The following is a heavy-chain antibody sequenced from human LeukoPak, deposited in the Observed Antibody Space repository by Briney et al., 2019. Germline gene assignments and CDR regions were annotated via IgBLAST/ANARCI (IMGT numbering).Heavy chain of an antibody. D-gene: IGHD3-9*01. Sequence: GGSLRLSCAASGFTFDDYGMSWVRQAPGKGLVWVSRINSDGRSTNYADSVKGRFGISRDNAENTLYLQMNSLRVEDTAVYYCVRGADTGYSSDSWGQGTLVTVSS. CDR3: VRGADTGYSSDS. V-gene: IGHV3-74*01. CDR2: INSDGRST. J-gene: IGHJ4*02. CDR1: GFTFDDYG.